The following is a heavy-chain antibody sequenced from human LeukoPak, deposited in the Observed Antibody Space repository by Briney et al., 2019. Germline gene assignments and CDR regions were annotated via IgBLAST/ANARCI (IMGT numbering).Heavy chain of an antibody. CDR1: GYRFTNYW. J-gene: IGHJ3*01. CDR2: IYPDDSDT. Sequence: GESLKISCKGSGYRFTNYWIGWVRQQPGKGLEWMGIIYPDDSDTRYSPSFEGQVTISAAKSITTAYLQWNSLKASDTAMYYCARAYDASWGAFGVWGQGTMVTVSS. V-gene: IGHV5-51*01. D-gene: IGHD4/OR15-4a*01. CDR3: ARAYDASWGAFGV.